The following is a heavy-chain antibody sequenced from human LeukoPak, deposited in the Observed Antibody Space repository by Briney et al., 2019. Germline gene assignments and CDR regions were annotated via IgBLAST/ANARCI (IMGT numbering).Heavy chain of an antibody. V-gene: IGHV4-38-2*02. CDR2: IYHSGST. CDR1: GYSISSGYY. CDR3: ARGPRFGELLWHWFDP. D-gene: IGHD3-10*01. Sequence: SETLSLTCTVSGYSISSGYYWGWIRQPPGKGLEWIGSIYHSGSTYYNPPLKSRVTISEDTSKNQFSLKLRSVTAADTAVYYCARGPRFGELLWHWFDPWGQGTLVTVSS. J-gene: IGHJ5*02.